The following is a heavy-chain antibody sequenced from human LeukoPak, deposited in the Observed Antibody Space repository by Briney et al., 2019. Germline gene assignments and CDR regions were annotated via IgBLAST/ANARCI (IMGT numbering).Heavy chain of an antibody. D-gene: IGHD3-10*01. CDR1: GFTFSSYA. J-gene: IGHJ3*02. CDR2: ISYDGSNK. CDR3: AREGYYGSGSYGDAFDI. Sequence: GRSLRLSCLASGFTFSSYAMHWVRQAPGKGLEWVAVISYDGSNKYYADSVKGRFTISRDNSKNTLYLQMNSLRAEDTAVYYCAREGYYGSGSYGDAFDIWGQGTMVTVSS. V-gene: IGHV3-30*04.